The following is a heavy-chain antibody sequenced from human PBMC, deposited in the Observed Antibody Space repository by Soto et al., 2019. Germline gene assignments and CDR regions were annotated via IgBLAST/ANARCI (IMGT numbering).Heavy chain of an antibody. Sequence: QVQLVESGGGVVQPGRSLRLSCAASGFTFSSYGMHWVRQAPGKGLEWVAVRWYDGSNKYYADSVKGRFTISRDNSKNTLYLQMNILRAEDTAVYYCARDKEGYSSGWYGDWGQGTLVTVSS. D-gene: IGHD6-19*01. CDR2: RWYDGSNK. J-gene: IGHJ4*02. CDR1: GFTFSSYG. V-gene: IGHV3-33*01. CDR3: ARDKEGYSSGWYGD.